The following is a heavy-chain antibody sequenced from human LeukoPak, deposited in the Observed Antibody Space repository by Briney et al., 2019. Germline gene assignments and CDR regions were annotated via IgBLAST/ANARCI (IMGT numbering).Heavy chain of an antibody. V-gene: IGHV4-59*11. J-gene: IGHJ4*02. D-gene: IGHD3-16*01. Sequence: SETLSLTCTVSGGSLSNHYWSWIRQPPGKGLEWIGHIYDSGSTTYNPSLKSRVTMSVDTSKNQFSLNLSSVTAADTAVYYCARGRIGGPKAPFDYWGQATLVTVSS. CDR1: GGSLSNHY. CDR2: IYDSGST. CDR3: ARGRIGGPKAPFDY.